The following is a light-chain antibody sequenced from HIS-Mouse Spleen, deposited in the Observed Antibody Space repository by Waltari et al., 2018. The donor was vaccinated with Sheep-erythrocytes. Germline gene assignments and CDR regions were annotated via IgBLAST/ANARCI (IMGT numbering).Light chain of an antibody. CDR3: QQYGSSRQQTFT. Sequence: AIQLTQSPSSLSASVGDRVTITCRASQGISSALAWYQQKPGKAPKLLIYDASSLESGVPSRFSGSGSGTDFTLTISSLQPEDFAVYYCQQYGSSRQQTFTFGPGTKVDIK. CDR1: QGISSA. V-gene: IGKV1-13*02. CDR2: DAS. J-gene: IGKJ3*01.